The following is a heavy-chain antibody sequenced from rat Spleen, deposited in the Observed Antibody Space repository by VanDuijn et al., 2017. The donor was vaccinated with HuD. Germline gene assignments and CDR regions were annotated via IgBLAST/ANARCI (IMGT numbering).Heavy chain of an antibody. D-gene: IGHD1-12*02. CDR2: INITSGT. V-gene: IGHV3-3*01. CDR1: GYSITSNY. J-gene: IGHJ3*01. Sequence: EVQLQESGPGLVKPSQSLSLTCSVTGYSITSNYWGWIRKFPGNKLEWMGYINITSGTGYNPPLKSRISITRDTSKNQFFLQVNSLSTEDTATYYCARSEGTHYYLPFADWGQGSLVTVSS. CDR3: ARSEGTHYYLPFAD.